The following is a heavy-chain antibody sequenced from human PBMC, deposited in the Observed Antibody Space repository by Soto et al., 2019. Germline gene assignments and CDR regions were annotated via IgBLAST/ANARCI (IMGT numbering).Heavy chain of an antibody. Sequence: GESLKISCKGSGYDFATYWIGWVRQMPGKGLEWMGIIYPGDSDTKYSPSFQGQVTISVDKSISTADLQRSSLKASDTAMYYCTNGVRRAMDVWGQGTTVTVSS. CDR1: GYDFATYW. D-gene: IGHD3-16*01. V-gene: IGHV5-51*01. CDR2: IYPGDSDT. J-gene: IGHJ6*02. CDR3: TNGVRRAMDV.